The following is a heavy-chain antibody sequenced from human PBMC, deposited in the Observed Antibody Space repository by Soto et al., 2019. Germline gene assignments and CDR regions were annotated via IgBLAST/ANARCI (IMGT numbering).Heavy chain of an antibody. J-gene: IGHJ4*02. V-gene: IGHV1-46*01. D-gene: IGHD6-19*01. CDR1: GYTFTSYY. CDR3: ASLAVADRWVGL. CDR2: INPSGGST. Sequence: QVQLVQSGAEVKKPGASVKVSCKASGYTFTSYYMHWVRQAPGQGLEWMGIINPSGGSTSYAQKFQGRVTMTRDTSTSTVYMELSSLRSEDTAVYYCASLAVADRWVGLWGQGTLVTVSS.